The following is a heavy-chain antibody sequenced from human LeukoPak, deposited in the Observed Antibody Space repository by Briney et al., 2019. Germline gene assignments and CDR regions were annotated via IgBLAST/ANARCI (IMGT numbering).Heavy chain of an antibody. D-gene: IGHD2-2*01. CDR2: IYYSGST. CDR1: GGSISSSSYY. CDR3: ARGFRRIYRSSTSCYDWFDP. Sequence: PSETLSLTCTVSGGSISSSSYYWGWIRQPPGKGLEWIGSIYYSGSTYYNPSLKSRVTISVDTSKNQFSLKLSSVTAADTAVYYCARGFRRIYRSSTSCYDWFDPWGQGTLVTVSS. V-gene: IGHV4-39*07. J-gene: IGHJ5*02.